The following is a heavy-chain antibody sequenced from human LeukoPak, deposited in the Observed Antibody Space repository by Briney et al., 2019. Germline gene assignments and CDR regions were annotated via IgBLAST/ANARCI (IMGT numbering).Heavy chain of an antibody. CDR3: ARGRIEAMVRGVNPFDY. CDR2: INPSGGST. D-gene: IGHD3-10*01. J-gene: IGHJ4*02. CDR1: GYTFTSYY. Sequence: ASVKVSCKASGYTFTSYYMHWVRQAPGQGLEWMGIINPSGGSTSYAQKFQGRVTMTRDMSTSTVYMELSSLRSEDTAVYYCARGRIEAMVRGVNPFDYWGQGTLVTVSS. V-gene: IGHV1-46*01.